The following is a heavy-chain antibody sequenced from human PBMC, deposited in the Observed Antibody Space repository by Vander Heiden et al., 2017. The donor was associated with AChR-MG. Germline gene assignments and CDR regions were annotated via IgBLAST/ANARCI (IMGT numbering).Heavy chain of an antibody. CDR2: IWRDGVST. D-gene: IGHD4-17*01. J-gene: IGHJ4*02. CDR3: AKDRHPDGVWDFDY. V-gene: IGHV3-23*01. Sequence: EVQLLASGGGLVQPGGSLRLSCVFSGFTFTNYAMSWVRQSPGKGLEWVSGIWRDGVSTYYADSVKGRFTISRDNSKNTLYVQMNNLRVEDTAVYYCAKDRHPDGVWDFDYWGQGTLVTVSS. CDR1: GFTFTNYA.